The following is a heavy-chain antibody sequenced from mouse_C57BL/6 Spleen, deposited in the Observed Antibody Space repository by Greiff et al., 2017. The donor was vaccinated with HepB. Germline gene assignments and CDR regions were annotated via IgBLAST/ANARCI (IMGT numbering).Heavy chain of an antibody. CDR3: TRRLLRPYAMDY. Sequence: QVHVKQSGAELVRPGASVTLSCKASGYTFTDYEMHWVKQTPVHGLEWIGAIDPETGGTAYNQKFKGKAILTADKSSSTAYMELRSLTSEDSAVYYCTRRLLRPYAMDYWGQGTSVTVSS. V-gene: IGHV1-15*01. J-gene: IGHJ4*01. CDR2: IDPETGGT. D-gene: IGHD1-2*01. CDR1: GYTFTDYE.